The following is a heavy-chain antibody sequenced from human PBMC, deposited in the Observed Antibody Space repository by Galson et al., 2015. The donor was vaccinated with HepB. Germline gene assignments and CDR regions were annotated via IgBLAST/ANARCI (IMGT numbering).Heavy chain of an antibody. D-gene: IGHD4-11*01. CDR2: IRFDGSNE. V-gene: IGHV3-30*02. CDR3: AKDLTADYPGRYYYYYAMDV. Sequence: SLRLSCAASGFMFSGYGMHWVRQAPGKGLEWVAFIRFDGSNEYYADSVKGRFTISRDNSKNTLYLQMNSLTTEDTAVYNCAKDLTADYPGRYYYYYAMDVWGQGTTVTVSS. J-gene: IGHJ6*02. CDR1: GFMFSGYG.